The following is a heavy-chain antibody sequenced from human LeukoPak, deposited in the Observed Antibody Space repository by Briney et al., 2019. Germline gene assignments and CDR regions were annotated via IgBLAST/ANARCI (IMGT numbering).Heavy chain of an antibody. CDR2: INSDGSST. CDR1: GFTFSSYW. D-gene: IGHD6-13*01. Sequence: PGGSLRLSCAASGFTFSSYWMHWVRQAPGKGLVWVSRINSDGSSTNYADSVKGRFTISRDNAKNTLYLQMNSLRAEDTAVYYCARPGYSSSWSFDPWGRGTLVTVSS. CDR3: ARPGYSSSWSFDP. V-gene: IGHV3-74*01. J-gene: IGHJ5*02.